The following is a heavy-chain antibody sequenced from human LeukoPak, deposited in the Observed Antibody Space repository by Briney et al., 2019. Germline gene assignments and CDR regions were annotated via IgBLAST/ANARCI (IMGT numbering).Heavy chain of an antibody. D-gene: IGHD3-16*01. CDR2: INHSGST. V-gene: IGHV4-34*01. Sequence: SETLSLTCAVYGGSFRGYYWSWIRQPPGKGLEWIGEINHSGSTNYNPSLKSRVTISVDTSKNQFSLKLSSVTAADTAVYYCARPRGAVGQAWFDPWGQGTLVTVSS. CDR1: GGSFRGYY. J-gene: IGHJ5*02. CDR3: ARPRGAVGQAWFDP.